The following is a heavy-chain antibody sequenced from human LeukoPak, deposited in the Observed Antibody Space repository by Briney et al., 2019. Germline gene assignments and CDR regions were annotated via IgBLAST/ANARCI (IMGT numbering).Heavy chain of an antibody. J-gene: IGHJ4*02. V-gene: IGHV3-7*01. CDR1: GFTFGNHW. CDR3: ARLMGTETTYDY. Sequence: GGSLRLSCAASGFTFGNHWMSWVRQAPRKGLEWVASITPDGSGGYYMDSVKGRFTISRDNAENSLYPQMNSLGAEDTAVYYCARLMGTETTYDYWGQGTLVTVSS. D-gene: IGHD1-7*01. CDR2: ITPDGSGG.